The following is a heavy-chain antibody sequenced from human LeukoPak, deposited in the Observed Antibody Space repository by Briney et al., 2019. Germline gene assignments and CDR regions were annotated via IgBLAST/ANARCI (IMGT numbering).Heavy chain of an antibody. D-gene: IGHD6-13*01. CDR2: ISAYNGNT. CDR1: GYTFTSYG. CDR3: ARGPPPYSSSWYRFDY. J-gene: IGHJ4*02. Sequence: ASVKVSCKASGYTFTSYGISWVRQAPGQGLEWMGWISAYNGNTNYAQKLQGRVTKTTDTSTSTAYMELRSLRSDDTAVYYCARGPPPYSSSWYRFDYWGQGTLVTVSS. V-gene: IGHV1-18*01.